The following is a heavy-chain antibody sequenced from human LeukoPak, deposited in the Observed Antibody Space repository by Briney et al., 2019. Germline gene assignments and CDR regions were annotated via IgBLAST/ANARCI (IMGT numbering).Heavy chain of an antibody. CDR1: GYTFTNYA. CDR2: INPNTGNP. D-gene: IGHD3-16*02. CDR3: ARAIMHLGELSLPSY. V-gene: IGHV7-4-1*02. Sequence: GASVKVSCKTSGYTFTNYAMNWVRQAPGQGLEWMGWINPNTGNPAYAQGFTGRFVFSLDTSVSTAYLQISSLGAEDTAVYYCARAIMHLGELSLPSYWGQGTLVTVSS. J-gene: IGHJ4*02.